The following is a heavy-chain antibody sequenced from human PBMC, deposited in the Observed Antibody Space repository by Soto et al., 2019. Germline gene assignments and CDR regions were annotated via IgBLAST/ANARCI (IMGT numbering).Heavy chain of an antibody. D-gene: IGHD6-19*01. J-gene: IGHJ5*02. V-gene: IGHV4-39*07. CDR1: GGPISSSSYY. CDR3: ARRYSSGWYKVNWFDP. Sequence: SETLSLTCTVSGGPISSSSYYWGWIRQPPGKGLEWIGYISYSGSTHYSPSLKSRVSITVDTSKNQFSLNLASVSAEDTAVYYCARRYSSGWYKVNWFDPWGQGTLVTVSS. CDR2: ISYSGST.